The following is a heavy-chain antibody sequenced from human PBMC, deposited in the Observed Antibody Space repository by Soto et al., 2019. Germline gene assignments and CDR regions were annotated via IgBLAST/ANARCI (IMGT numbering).Heavy chain of an antibody. CDR2: ISSRSSTI. D-gene: IGHD3-22*01. J-gene: IGHJ4*02. CDR3: AREIYDSSGYYAPLDH. V-gene: IGHV3-48*01. Sequence: GGSLRLSCAASGFTFSSYSMNWVRQAPGKGLEWVSYISSRSSTIYYADSVKGRFTISRDNAKNSLYLQMNSLRAEDTAVYYCAREIYDSSGYYAPLDHWGQGTLVTVSS. CDR1: GFTFSSYS.